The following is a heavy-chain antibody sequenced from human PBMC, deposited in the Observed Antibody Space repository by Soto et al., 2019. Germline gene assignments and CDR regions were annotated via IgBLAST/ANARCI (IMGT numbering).Heavy chain of an antibody. V-gene: IGHV1-2*02. Sequence: QVQLVQSGAEVKKPGASVKVSCKASGYTFTGYYMHWVRQAPGQGLEWMGWINPNSGGTNYAQKFQGRVTITADESTSTAYMELSSLRSEDTAVYYCARFGYDFWSGYYIRGYYFDYWGQGTLVTVSS. J-gene: IGHJ4*02. CDR1: GYTFTGYY. CDR2: INPNSGGT. CDR3: ARFGYDFWSGYYIRGYYFDY. D-gene: IGHD3-3*01.